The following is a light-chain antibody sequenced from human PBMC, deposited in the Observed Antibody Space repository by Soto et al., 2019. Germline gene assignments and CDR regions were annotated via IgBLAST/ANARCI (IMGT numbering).Light chain of an antibody. CDR2: DAS. Sequence: EIVMTQSPATLSVSPGERATLSCRASESVLSKLVWYQQKPGQPPRLLIHDASTRATGIPARFSGSRSGTEFILTIISIEPEDFAVYYCQQHNNWRPITFGQGTRLEIK. CDR3: QQHNNWRPIT. V-gene: IGKV3-15*01. CDR1: ESVLSK. J-gene: IGKJ5*01.